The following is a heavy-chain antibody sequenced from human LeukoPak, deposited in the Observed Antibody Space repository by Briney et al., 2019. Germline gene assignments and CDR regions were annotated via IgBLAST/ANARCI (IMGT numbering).Heavy chain of an antibody. CDR3: ASGPGRVRGTHWFDP. V-gene: IGHV1-2*02. J-gene: IGHJ5*02. D-gene: IGHD3-10*01. Sequence: ASVKVSCKASGYTFTSYDINWVRQATGQGLEWMGWINPNSGGTNYAQKFQGRVTMTRDTSISTAYMELSRLRSDDTAVYYCASGPGRVRGTHWFDPWGQGTLVTVSS. CDR1: GYTFTSYD. CDR2: INPNSGGT.